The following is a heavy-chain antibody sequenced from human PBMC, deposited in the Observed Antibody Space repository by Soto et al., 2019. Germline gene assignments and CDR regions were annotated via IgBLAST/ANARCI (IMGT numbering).Heavy chain of an antibody. D-gene: IGHD5-12*01. Sequence: ASVKVSCKVSGYTLTELSMHWVRQAPGKGLEWMGGFDPEDGETIYAQKFQGRVTMTEDTSTDTAYMELSSLRSEDTAVDYCATSRGYSGYDYFDYWGQETLVTVSS. V-gene: IGHV1-24*01. CDR3: ATSRGYSGYDYFDY. CDR2: FDPEDGET. J-gene: IGHJ4*02. CDR1: GYTLTELS.